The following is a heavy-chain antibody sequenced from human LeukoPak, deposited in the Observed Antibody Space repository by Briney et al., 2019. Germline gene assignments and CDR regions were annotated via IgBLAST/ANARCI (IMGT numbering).Heavy chain of an antibody. J-gene: IGHJ4*02. CDR2: IYYSGST. D-gene: IGHD1-1*01. CDR3: ARNGNWNYVDY. CDR1: GGSISSYY. V-gene: IGHV4-59*08. Sequence: PSETLSLTCTVSGGSISSYYWSWIRQPPGKGLEWIGYIYYSGSTNYNPSLKSRVTISVDTSNNKFSLRLSSVTAADTAVYYCARNGNWNYVDYWGQGTLVTVSS.